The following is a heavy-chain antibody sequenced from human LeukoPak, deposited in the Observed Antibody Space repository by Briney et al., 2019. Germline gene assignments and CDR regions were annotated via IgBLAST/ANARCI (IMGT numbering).Heavy chain of an antibody. J-gene: IGHJ6*03. Sequence: TGGSLRLSCAASGFTFSSYSMNWVRQAPGKGLEWVSSISSSSSYIYYADSVKGRFTISRDNAKNSLYLQMNSLRAEDTAVYYCVRAFRGNYYYYMDVWGKGTTVTVSS. CDR3: VRAFRGNYYYYMDV. CDR1: GFTFSSYS. V-gene: IGHV3-21*01. CDR2: ISSSSSYI. D-gene: IGHD3-16*01.